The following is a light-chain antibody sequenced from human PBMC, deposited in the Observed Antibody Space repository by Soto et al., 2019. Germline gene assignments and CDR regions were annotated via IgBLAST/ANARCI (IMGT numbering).Light chain of an antibody. V-gene: IGKV3-11*01. J-gene: IGKJ4*01. CDR2: DAS. CDR3: QQRSNWLT. CDR1: QSLSSY. Sequence: EIVLTQSPATLSLSPGERATLSCRASQSLSSYLAWYQQKPGQAPRLLIYDASNRATGIPARFSGSGSGTDFTLTISRLEPEDFAVYYCQQRSNWLTFGGGTKVDIK.